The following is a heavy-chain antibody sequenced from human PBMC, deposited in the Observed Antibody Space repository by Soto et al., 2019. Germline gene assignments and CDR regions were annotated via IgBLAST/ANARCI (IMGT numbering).Heavy chain of an antibody. V-gene: IGHV4-59*12. CDR1: GGSISNYY. J-gene: IGHJ2*01. Sequence: ASETLSLTCTVSGGSISNYYWSWIRQPPGRGQEWIGHIFYSGSTNYNPSLKSRVTISVDKSKNQFSLKLRSVTAADTAVYYFARVPYSEMATIDWYFALWGRGSLVIVSS. CDR2: IFYSGST. D-gene: IGHD5-12*01. CDR3: ARVPYSEMATIDWYFAL.